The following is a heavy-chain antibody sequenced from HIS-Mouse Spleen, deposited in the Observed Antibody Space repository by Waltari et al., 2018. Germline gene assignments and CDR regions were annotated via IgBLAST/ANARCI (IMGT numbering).Heavy chain of an antibody. Sequence: QVTLKESGPVLVKPTETLTLTCTVSGFSLSNARMGVSWIRQPPGKALEWLAHIFSNDEKSYSPSLKSELTISKDTSKSQVVLTMTNMDPVDTATYYCARIRLLWFGELSAFDIWGQGTMVTVSS. CDR1: GFSLSNARMG. CDR3: ARIRLLWFGELSAFDI. D-gene: IGHD3-10*01. V-gene: IGHV2-26*01. CDR2: IFSNDEK. J-gene: IGHJ3*02.